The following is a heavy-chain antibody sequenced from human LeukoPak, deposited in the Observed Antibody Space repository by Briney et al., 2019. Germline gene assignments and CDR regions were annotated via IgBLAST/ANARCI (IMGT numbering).Heavy chain of an antibody. CDR1: GYTFTGYY. CDR2: INPNSGGT. J-gene: IGHJ4*02. CDR3: ARVPGDSSGFAYFDY. Sequence: ASVKVSCKASGYTFTGYYMHWVRQAPGQGLEWMGRINPNSGGTNYAQKFQGRVSMTRDTSINTAYMELSRLRSDDTAVYYCARVPGDSSGFAYFDYWGQGTLVTVSS. V-gene: IGHV1-2*06. D-gene: IGHD3-22*01.